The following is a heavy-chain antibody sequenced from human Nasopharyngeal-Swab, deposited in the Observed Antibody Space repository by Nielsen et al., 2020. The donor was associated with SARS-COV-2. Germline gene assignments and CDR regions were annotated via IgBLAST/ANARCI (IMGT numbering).Heavy chain of an antibody. CDR3: ANRGGDCRSASCYTAFEFVVEYYFDY. CDR2: IYWNDDK. Sequence: PGKALEWLALIYWNDDKRYSPSLKSRLTITKDTSKNQVVLTMTNMDPVDTATYYCANRGGDCRSASCYTAFEFVVEYYFDYWGQGTLVTVSS. J-gene: IGHJ4*02. D-gene: IGHD2-2*02. V-gene: IGHV2-5*01.